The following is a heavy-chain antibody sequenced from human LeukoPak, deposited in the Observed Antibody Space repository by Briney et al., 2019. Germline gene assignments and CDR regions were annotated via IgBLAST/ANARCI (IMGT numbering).Heavy chain of an antibody. V-gene: IGHV6-1*01. Sequence: SQTLSLTCAISGDSVSSNSAAWNWIRQSPSRGLEWLGRTYYRSKWYNDYAVSVKSRITINPYTSKNQFSLQLNSVTPEDTAVYYCARDRGRQQLEYYSYGMDVWAQGTTVTVSS. J-gene: IGHJ6*02. CDR3: ARDRGRQQLEYYSYGMDV. CDR1: GDSVSSNSAA. D-gene: IGHD6-13*01. CDR2: TYYRSKWYN.